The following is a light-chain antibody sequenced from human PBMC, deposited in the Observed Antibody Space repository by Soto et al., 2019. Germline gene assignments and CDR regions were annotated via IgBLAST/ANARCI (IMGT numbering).Light chain of an antibody. Sequence: DIQMTQSPSSLSASVGDRVTITCRASQSISSYLHWYQQKPGKAPKLLIYAASSLQSGVPSKFSGSGSGTDFTLTVSSLQPEDFATYYCQQSYSTPNTFGQGTKLDIK. CDR3: QQSYSTPNT. CDR1: QSISSY. V-gene: IGKV1-39*01. CDR2: AAS. J-gene: IGKJ2*01.